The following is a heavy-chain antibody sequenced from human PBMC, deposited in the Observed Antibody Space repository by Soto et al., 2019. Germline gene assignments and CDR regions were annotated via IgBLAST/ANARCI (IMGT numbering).Heavy chain of an antibody. D-gene: IGHD3-3*01. J-gene: IGHJ4*02. V-gene: IGHV3-48*01. CDR3: ARGTGIDFWSGPSYPPLEYYFDY. CDR2: ISSSSSTI. Sequence: EVQLAESGGGLVQPGGSLGLSCAASGFTFSSYSMKWVRQAPGKGLEWISYISSSSSTIYYADSVKGRFTISRDNAKNSLYLQMNSLRAEDTAVYYCARGTGIDFWSGPSYPPLEYYFDYWGQGTLVTVSS. CDR1: GFTFSSYS.